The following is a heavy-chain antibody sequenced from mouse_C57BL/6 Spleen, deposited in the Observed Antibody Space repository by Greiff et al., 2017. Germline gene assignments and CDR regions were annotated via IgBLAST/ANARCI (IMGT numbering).Heavy chain of an antibody. CDR3: ASKNYDGAY. CDR2: INPNYGTT. D-gene: IGHD2-4*01. V-gene: IGHV1-39*01. J-gene: IGHJ3*01. Sequence: VQLQQPGPELVKPGASVKISCKASGYSFTDYNMNWVKQSNGQSLEWIGVINPNYGTTSYNQKFKGKATLTVDPSSSTAYMQLNSLTSADSAVDYCASKNYDGAYWGQGTLVTVSA. CDR1: GYSFTDYN.